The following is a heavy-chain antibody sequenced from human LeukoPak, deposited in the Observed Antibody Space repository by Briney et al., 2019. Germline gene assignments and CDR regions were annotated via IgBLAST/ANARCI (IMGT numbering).Heavy chain of an antibody. Sequence: YMXXVRQAPXXXXXWXGLINPSGGSTSYAQKFQGRVTMTRDTSTSTVYMELSSLRSEDTAVYYCARARGSSTSVPTDYWGQGTLVTVSS. J-gene: IGHJ4*02. CDR1: Y. CDR3: ARARGSSTSVPTDY. CDR2: INPSGGST. V-gene: IGHV1-46*01. D-gene: IGHD2-2*01.